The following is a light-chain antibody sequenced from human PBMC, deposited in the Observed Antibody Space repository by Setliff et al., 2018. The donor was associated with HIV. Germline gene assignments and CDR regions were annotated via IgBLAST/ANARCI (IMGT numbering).Light chain of an antibody. CDR2: EVN. CDR3: CSYTGDDTLYV. Sequence: QSALAQPASVSGSPGQSITISCSGTSSDVGSYNLVSWYQQHPGRAPKLIIYEVNKRPSEVSVRFSASKSGNTASLTISEVQADVEADYYCCSYTGDDTLYVFGTGTKVTVL. V-gene: IGLV2-23*02. CDR1: SSDVGSYNL. J-gene: IGLJ1*01.